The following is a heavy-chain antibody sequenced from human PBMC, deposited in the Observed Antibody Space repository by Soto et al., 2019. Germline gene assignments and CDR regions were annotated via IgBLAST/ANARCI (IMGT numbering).Heavy chain of an antibody. CDR1: GFTFSSYG. CDR3: AKDLYSITMVRGVIMGVFSFDY. J-gene: IGHJ4*02. V-gene: IGHV3-30*18. CDR2: ISYDGSNK. Sequence: QVQLVESGGGVVQPGRSLRLSCAASGFTFSSYGMHWVRQAPGKGLEWVAVISYDGSNKYYADSVKGRFTISRGNSKNTLYLQMNSLRAEDTAVYYCAKDLYSITMVRGVIMGVFSFDYWGQGTLVTVSS. D-gene: IGHD3-10*01.